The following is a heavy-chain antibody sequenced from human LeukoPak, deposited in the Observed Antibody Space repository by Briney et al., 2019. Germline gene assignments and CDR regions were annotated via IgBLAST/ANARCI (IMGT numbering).Heavy chain of an antibody. D-gene: IGHD4-17*01. J-gene: IGHJ3*02. CDR1: GYTFTSYA. CDR3: AVPQGGDYAGWDAFDI. Sequence: ASVTVSCKASGYTFTSYAMNWVRQAPGQGLEWMGWINPNSGGTNYAQKFQGRVTMTRDTSISTAYMELSRLRSDDTAVYYCAVPQGGDYAGWDAFDIWGQGTMVTVSS. CDR2: INPNSGGT. V-gene: IGHV1-2*02.